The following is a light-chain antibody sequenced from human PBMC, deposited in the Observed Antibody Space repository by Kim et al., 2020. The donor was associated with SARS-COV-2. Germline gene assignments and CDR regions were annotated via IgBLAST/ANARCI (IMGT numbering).Light chain of an antibody. CDR2: YNN. Sequence: GRKVSIYCSGSSSNMGNNSVSWYQQFPRTAPKLLIYYNNKRPSGIPDRFSGSKSGTSATLGITGLQTGDEADYYCATWHSSLSAVVFGGGTQLTVL. CDR3: ATWHSSLSAVV. J-gene: IGLJ2*01. V-gene: IGLV1-51*01. CDR1: SSNMGNNS.